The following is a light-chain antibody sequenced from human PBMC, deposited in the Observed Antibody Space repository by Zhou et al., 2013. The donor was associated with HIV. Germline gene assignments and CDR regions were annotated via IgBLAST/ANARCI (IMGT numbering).Light chain of an antibody. CDR3: QNYHTSPPFT. CDR2: AAS. CDR1: QSISTY. V-gene: IGKV1-39*01. J-gene: IGKJ3*01. Sequence: DIQMTQSPSSLSASVGDRVTITCRASQSISTYLNWYQQKPGKAPNLLIYAASSLQSGVPSRFSGSGSGTDFTLSISSLQPEDVATYYCQNYHTSPPFTFGPGTKVDI.